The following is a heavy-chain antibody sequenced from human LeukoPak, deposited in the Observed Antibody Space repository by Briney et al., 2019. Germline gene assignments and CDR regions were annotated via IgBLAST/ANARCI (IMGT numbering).Heavy chain of an antibody. Sequence: PGGSLRLSCAASGFTFSDYYMSWLRQAPGKGLEWVSYISSSGSTIYYADSVKGRFTISRDNANNSLYLQMNSLRAEDTAVYYCASLKGTYYYDSSGYYYVDYWGQGTLVTVSS. CDR2: ISSSGSTI. CDR1: GFTFSDYY. CDR3: ASLKGTYYYDSSGYYYVDY. J-gene: IGHJ4*02. D-gene: IGHD3-22*01. V-gene: IGHV3-11*04.